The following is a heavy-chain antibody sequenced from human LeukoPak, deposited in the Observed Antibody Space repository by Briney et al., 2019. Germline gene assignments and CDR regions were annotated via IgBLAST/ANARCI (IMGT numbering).Heavy chain of an antibody. Sequence: GGSLRLSCAASGFTFSSYGMHWVRQAPGKGLEWVAFIRYDGSNKYYADSVKGRFTISRDNSKNTLYLQMNSLRAEDTAVYYCATRVGYCSSTSCYSGAFDIWGQGTMVTVSS. V-gene: IGHV3-30*02. J-gene: IGHJ3*02. CDR1: GFTFSSYG. CDR2: IRYDGSNK. D-gene: IGHD2-2*01. CDR3: ATRVGYCSSTSCYSGAFDI.